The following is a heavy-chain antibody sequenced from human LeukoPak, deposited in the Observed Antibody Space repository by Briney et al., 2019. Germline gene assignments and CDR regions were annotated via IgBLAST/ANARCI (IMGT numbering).Heavy chain of an antibody. CDR1: VGSISVVSYY. CDR2: IITGGST. V-gene: IGHV4-61*02. Sequence: SQTLSLTGTVSVGSISVVSYYWSWIRQPPGKGLDWIGRIITGGSTNYNPSLKSRVTISVDTSKNQFSLKLSSVTAADTAVYYCARDKYYYDSSGYYPSEGYFDYWGQGTLVTVSS. D-gene: IGHD3-22*01. J-gene: IGHJ4*02. CDR3: ARDKYYYDSSGYYPSEGYFDY.